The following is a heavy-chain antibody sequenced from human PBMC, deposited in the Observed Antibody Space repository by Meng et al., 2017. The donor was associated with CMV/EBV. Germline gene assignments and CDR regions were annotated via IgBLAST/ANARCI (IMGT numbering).Heavy chain of an antibody. V-gene: IGHV3-30-3*01. D-gene: IGHD3-3*01. CDR3: ARDRTYYDFWSGYPLGY. Sequence: GESLKISCAASGFTFSSYAMHWVRQAPGKGLEWVAVISYDGSNKYYADSVKGRFTISRDNSKNTLYLQMNSLRAEDTAVYYCARDRTYYDFWSGYPLGYWGQGTLVTVSS. CDR1: GFTFSSYA. J-gene: IGHJ4*02. CDR2: ISYDGSNK.